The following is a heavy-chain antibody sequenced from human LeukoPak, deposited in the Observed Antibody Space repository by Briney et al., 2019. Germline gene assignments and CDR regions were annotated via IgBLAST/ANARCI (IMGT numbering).Heavy chain of an antibody. CDR1: GFTFSSYA. J-gene: IGHJ4*02. Sequence: PGGSLRLSCAASGFTFSSYAMSWVRQAPGKGLEWVANIKQDGSEKYYVDSVKGRFTISRDNAKNSLYLQMNSLRAEDTAVYYCARDRHWGILAGTNFDYWGQGTLVTVSS. D-gene: IGHD6-13*01. CDR2: IKQDGSEK. CDR3: ARDRHWGILAGTNFDY. V-gene: IGHV3-7*01.